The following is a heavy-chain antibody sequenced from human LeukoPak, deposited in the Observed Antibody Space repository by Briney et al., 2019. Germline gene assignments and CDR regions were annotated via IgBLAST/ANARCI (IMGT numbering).Heavy chain of an antibody. CDR2: IYYSGST. CDR3: ASDYGGNSEADFDI. D-gene: IGHD4-17*01. Sequence: SETLSLTCTVSGGSISSYYWSWIRQPPGKGLEWIGYIYYSGSTNYNPSLKSRVTISVGTSKNQFSLKLSSVTAADTAVYYCASDYGGNSEADFDIWGQGTMVTVSS. CDR1: GGSISSYY. J-gene: IGHJ3*02. V-gene: IGHV4-59*08.